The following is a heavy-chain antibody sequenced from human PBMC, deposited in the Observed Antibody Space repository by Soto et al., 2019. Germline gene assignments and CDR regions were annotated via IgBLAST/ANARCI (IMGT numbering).Heavy chain of an antibody. CDR1: VFTFSYYY. J-gene: IGHJ4*02. CDR3: ARESPFDY. Sequence: GGSLRLSCAACVFTFSYYYMGWIRQAPGKWLEWFSYISISGRTMXXADSVKGRXTISSYNSKNSXYLQMXSLRAEDTAVYYCARESPFDYWCQGTLVTVSS. CDR2: ISISGRTM. V-gene: IGHV3-11*01.